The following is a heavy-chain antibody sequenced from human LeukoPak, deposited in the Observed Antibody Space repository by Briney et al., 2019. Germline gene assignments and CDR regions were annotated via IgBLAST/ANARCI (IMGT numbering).Heavy chain of an antibody. CDR1: GGSFSGYY. CDR3: ARDHPHDKGYSGYSYFDS. Sequence: PSETLSLTCAVYGGSFSGYYWSWIRQPPGKGLEWIGEINHSGSTNYNPSLKSRVTISVDTSKNQFSLKLSSVTAADTAVYYCARDHPHDKGYSGYSYFDSWGQGTLVTVSS. J-gene: IGHJ4*02. D-gene: IGHD5-12*01. CDR2: INHSGST. V-gene: IGHV4-34*01.